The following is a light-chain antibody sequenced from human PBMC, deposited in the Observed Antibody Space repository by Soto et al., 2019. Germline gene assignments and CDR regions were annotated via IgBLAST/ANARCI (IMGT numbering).Light chain of an antibody. J-gene: IGLJ2*01. CDR3: SSYAGSNTVV. V-gene: IGLV2-8*01. CDR2: EVI. Sequence: QSALTQPPSASGSPGQSVTSSCTGTSSDVGGYNYVSWYQQHPGKSPKLMIYEVIKRPSGVPDRFSGSKSGNTASLTVSGLQAEDEADYYCSSYAGSNTVVFGGGTKLTVL. CDR1: SSDVGGYNY.